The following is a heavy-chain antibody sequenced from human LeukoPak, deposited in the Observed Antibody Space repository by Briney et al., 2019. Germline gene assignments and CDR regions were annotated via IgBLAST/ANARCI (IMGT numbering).Heavy chain of an antibody. Sequence: SETLSLTCAVYGGTFSGYYWSWIRQPPGKGLEWIGEINHSGSTNYNPSLKSRATISVDTSKNQFSLKLSSVTAADTGVYYCARSRRQWLVNWFDPWGQGTLVTASS. CDR3: ARSRRQWLVNWFDP. CDR2: INHSGST. D-gene: IGHD6-19*01. V-gene: IGHV4-34*01. J-gene: IGHJ5*02. CDR1: GGTFSGYY.